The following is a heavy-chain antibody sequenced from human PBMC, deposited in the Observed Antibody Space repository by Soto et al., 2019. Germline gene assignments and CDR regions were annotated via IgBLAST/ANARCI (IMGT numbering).Heavy chain of an antibody. J-gene: IGHJ6*02. D-gene: IGHD5-18*01. CDR2: IYSGGST. Sequence: GGSLRLSCAASGFTFSSYAMSWVRQAPGKGLEWVSVIYSGGSTYYADSVKGRFTISRDNSKNTLYLQMNSLRAEDTAVYYCARDRDVEYSPYYYYYGMDVWGQGTTVTVSS. V-gene: IGHV3-66*01. CDR1: GFTFSSYA. CDR3: ARDRDVEYSPYYYYYGMDV.